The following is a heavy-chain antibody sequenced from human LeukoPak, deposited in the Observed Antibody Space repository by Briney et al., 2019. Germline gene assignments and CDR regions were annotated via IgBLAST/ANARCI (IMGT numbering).Heavy chain of an antibody. D-gene: IGHD5-18*01. CDR3: AREGDTAMDQLFDY. CDR2: ISGSGGST. Sequence: GGSLRLSCAASGFTFSSYGMSWVRQAPGKGLEWVSAISGSGGSTYYADSVKGRFTISRDNSKNPLYLQMNSLRAEDTAVYYCAREGDTAMDQLFDYWGQGTLVTVSS. V-gene: IGHV3-23*01. CDR1: GFTFSSYG. J-gene: IGHJ4*02.